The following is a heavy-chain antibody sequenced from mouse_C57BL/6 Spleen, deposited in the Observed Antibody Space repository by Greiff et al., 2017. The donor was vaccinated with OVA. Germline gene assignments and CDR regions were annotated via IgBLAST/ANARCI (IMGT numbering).Heavy chain of an antibody. J-gene: IGHJ2*01. CDR1: GFTFSDYY. CDR2: INYDGSST. CDR3: ARGRTGLYFDY. V-gene: IGHV5-16*01. D-gene: IGHD2-13*01. Sequence: EVKLMESEGGLVQPGSSMKLSCTASGFTFSDYYMAWVRQVPEKGLEWVANINYDGSSTYYLDSLKSRFIISRDNAKNILYLQMSSLKSEDTATYYCARGRTGLYFDYWGQGTTLTVSS.